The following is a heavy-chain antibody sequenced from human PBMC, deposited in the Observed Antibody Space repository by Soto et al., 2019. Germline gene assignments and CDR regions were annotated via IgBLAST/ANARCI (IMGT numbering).Heavy chain of an antibody. CDR3: AKNGHPPYYYYGMDV. CDR1: GYSFTTYG. CDR2: ISGYNGDT. V-gene: IGHV1-18*01. J-gene: IGHJ6*02. Sequence: ASVKVSCKASGYSFTTYGISWVRQAPGQGLEWMGWISGYNGDTNNAQKFQDRVNMTIDRSTTTAYLEMRSLTSDDTAVYYCAKNGHPPYYYYGMDVWG. D-gene: IGHD2-8*01.